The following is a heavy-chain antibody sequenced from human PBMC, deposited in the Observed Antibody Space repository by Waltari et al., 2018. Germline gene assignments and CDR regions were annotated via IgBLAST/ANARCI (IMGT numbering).Heavy chain of an antibody. CDR2: INPSRGST. D-gene: IGHD2-21*01. J-gene: IGHJ6*02. CDR1: EYTFTSSY. V-gene: IGHV1-46*01. CDR3: ALDTGALWMDV. Sequence: QVQLVQSGAEVKKPGASVKISCKTSEYTFTSSYIHWVRQAPGQGLEWMGIINPSRGSTIYAQEFQGRGTMTRDTSTSTVYMELSSLRSDDTAVYYCALDTGALWMDVWGQGTTVTVSS.